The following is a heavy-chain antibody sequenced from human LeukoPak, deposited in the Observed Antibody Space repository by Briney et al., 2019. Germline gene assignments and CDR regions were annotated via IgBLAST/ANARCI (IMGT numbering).Heavy chain of an antibody. Sequence: GASVKVSCKASGYTFTSYDINWVRQATGQGLEWMGWMNPNSGNTGYAQKFQGRVTITRNTSISTAYMELSSLRSEGTAVYYCARGSKRVAAILTVYYYYYMDVWGKGTTVTVSS. V-gene: IGHV1-8*03. J-gene: IGHJ6*03. CDR3: ARGSKRVAAILTVYYYYYMDV. CDR2: MNPNSGNT. CDR1: GYTFTSYD. D-gene: IGHD2-2*02.